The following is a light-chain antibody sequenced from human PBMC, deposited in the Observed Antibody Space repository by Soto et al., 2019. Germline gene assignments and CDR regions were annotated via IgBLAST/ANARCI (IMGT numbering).Light chain of an antibody. V-gene: IGKV1-5*01. CDR1: QSISSW. Sequence: DTPMTQSPSTLSASVEDRVTINCRASQSISSWLAWYQQKPGKAPKLLIYDASSLESGVPSRFSGSGSGTEFTLTISSLQPDDFATYYCQQYNSYRPFGQGTNVDIK. CDR3: QQYNSYRP. CDR2: DAS. J-gene: IGKJ1*01.